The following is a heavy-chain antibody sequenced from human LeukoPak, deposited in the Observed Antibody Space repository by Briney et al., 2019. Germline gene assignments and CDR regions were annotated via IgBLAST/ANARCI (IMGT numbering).Heavy chain of an antibody. Sequence: SETLSLTCAVSGGSISSYYWSWIRQPPGKGLEWIGYIYYSGSTNYNPSLKSRVTISVDTSKNQFSLKLSSVTAADTAVYYCATNYYYDSSGYHVWGQGTTVTVSS. CDR3: ATNYYYDSSGYHV. V-gene: IGHV4-59*01. CDR2: IYYSGST. D-gene: IGHD3-22*01. CDR1: GGSISSYY. J-gene: IGHJ6*02.